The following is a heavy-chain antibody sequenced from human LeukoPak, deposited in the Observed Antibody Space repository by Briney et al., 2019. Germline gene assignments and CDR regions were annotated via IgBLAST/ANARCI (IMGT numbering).Heavy chain of an antibody. CDR3: ARASGLRFLEWFDL. J-gene: IGHJ2*01. V-gene: IGHV4-30-2*01. Sequence: SQTLSLTCAVSGGSISSGGYSWSWIRQPPGKGLEWIGYIYHSGSTYYNPSLKSRVTISVDRSKNQFSLKLSSVTAADTAVYYCARASGLRFLEWFDLWGRGTLVTVSS. CDR2: IYHSGST. D-gene: IGHD3-3*01. CDR1: GGSISSGGYS.